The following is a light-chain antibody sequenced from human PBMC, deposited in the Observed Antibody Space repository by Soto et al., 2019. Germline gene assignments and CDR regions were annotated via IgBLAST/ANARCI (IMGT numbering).Light chain of an antibody. Sequence: EIVMTQCPATLSVSTGERASLSLRSSQSVSNSFLAWYQQKDGQSPRLLIYAASARAIGIPDRFSGSGYGTDFNLTISRLEPEDFAVYYCQQYGHSPRTFGQGTKVDIK. CDR3: QQYGHSPRT. CDR1: QSVSNSF. CDR2: AAS. V-gene: IGKV3-20*01. J-gene: IGKJ1*01.